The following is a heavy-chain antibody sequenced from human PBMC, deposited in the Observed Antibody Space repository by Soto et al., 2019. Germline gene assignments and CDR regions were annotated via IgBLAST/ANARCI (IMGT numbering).Heavy chain of an antibody. CDR3: GRTKDYVYGVDV. CDR2: IYHNERT. CDR1: GTSISSSQW. J-gene: IGHJ6*02. Sequence: QVQLQESGPGLVKPSGTLSLTCAVSGTSISSSQWWSWVRQPPGKGLEWIGEIYHNERTNYNPSLKSRLTMSLDKSKNQVSLKLRSVTAADTGTYYCGRTKDYVYGVDVWGQGTTVTVSS. V-gene: IGHV4-4*02.